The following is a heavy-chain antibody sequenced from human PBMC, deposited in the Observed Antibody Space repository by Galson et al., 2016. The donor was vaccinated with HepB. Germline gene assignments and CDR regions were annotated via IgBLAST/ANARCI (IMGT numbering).Heavy chain of an antibody. CDR3: ARHFHSGGHEY. CDR1: GDSISSSAYY. V-gene: IGHV4-39*01. J-gene: IGHJ4*02. D-gene: IGHD3-10*01. CDR2: IDFSGNS. Sequence: SITSVSGDSISSSAYYWDWVRQSPGNGLEWIVSIDFSGNSYYNSPLKSRVTISLDISNNQFSLKLTPVTAADTAIYFCARHFHSGGHEYWGQGTLVTVSS.